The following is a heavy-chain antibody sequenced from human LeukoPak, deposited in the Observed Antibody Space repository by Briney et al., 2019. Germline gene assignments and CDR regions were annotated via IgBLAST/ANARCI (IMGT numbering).Heavy chain of an antibody. CDR1: GGSISSSSYY. J-gene: IGHJ4*02. D-gene: IGHD3-22*01. Sequence: SETLSLTRTVSGGSISSSSYYWGWIRQPPGKGLEWIGSIYYSGSTYYNPSLKSRVTISVDTSKNQFSLKPSSVTAADTAVYYCAREHLYYYDSSGFDYWGQGTLVTVSS. CDR2: IYYSGST. V-gene: IGHV4-39*02. CDR3: AREHLYYYDSSGFDY.